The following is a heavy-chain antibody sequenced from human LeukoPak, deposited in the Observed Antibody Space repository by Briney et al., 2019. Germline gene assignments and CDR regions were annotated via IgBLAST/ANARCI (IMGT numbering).Heavy chain of an antibody. J-gene: IGHJ4*02. CDR3: ARTHIVVVTAPYFDY. Sequence: GGSLRLSCAASGFTFTTYSMNWVRQAPGKGLEWVSSISSDSNYIYYADSLKGRFTISRDNAKNSLYLQMISLRAEDTAVYYCARTHIVVVTAPYFDYWGQGTLVTVSS. V-gene: IGHV3-21*01. CDR1: GFTFTTYS. CDR2: ISSDSNYI. D-gene: IGHD2-21*02.